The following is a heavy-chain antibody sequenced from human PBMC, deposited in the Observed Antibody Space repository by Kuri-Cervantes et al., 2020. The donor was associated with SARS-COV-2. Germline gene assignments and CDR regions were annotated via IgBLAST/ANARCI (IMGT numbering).Heavy chain of an antibody. CDR3: ARDGAFTIFGVGIIGDY. V-gene: IGHV3-30-3*01. Sequence: GESLKISCAASGFTFDDYAMHWVRQAPGKGLEWVAVISYDGSNKYYADSVKGRFTISRDNSKNTLYLQMNSLRAEDTAVYYCARDGAFTIFGVGIIGDYWGQGTLVTVSS. CDR1: GFTFDDYA. CDR2: ISYDGSNK. J-gene: IGHJ4*02. D-gene: IGHD3-3*01.